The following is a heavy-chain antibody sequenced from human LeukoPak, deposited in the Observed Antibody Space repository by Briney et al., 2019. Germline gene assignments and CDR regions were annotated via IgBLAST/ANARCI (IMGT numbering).Heavy chain of an antibody. CDR2: IRSKAYGGTT. D-gene: IGHD4-17*01. J-gene: IGHJ6*02. CDR3: TRDLLYGDYGGYYYCGMDV. V-gene: IGHV3-49*04. CDR1: GFTFGDYA. Sequence: PARSLRLSRTASGFTFGDYAMSWVRQAPGKGLEWVGFIRSKAYGGTTEYAASVKGRFTISRDDSKSIAYLQMNSLKTEDTAVYYCTRDLLYGDYGGYYYCGMDVWGQGTTVTVSS.